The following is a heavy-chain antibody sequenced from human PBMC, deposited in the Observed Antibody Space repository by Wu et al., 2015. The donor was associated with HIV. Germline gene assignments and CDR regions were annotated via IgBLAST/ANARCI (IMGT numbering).Heavy chain of an antibody. Sequence: QAQLVQFGDEVKKPGSSVKVTCKASGDGFTSYAVSWVRQAPGQGLEWMGGINPLFGTTKHVQRFQDRVTFSTDESKRTVYMELSSLRNEDTAVYYCARNTASVATSLYSLGVWGQGTTVTVSS. CDR1: GDGFTSYA. D-gene: IGHD6-19*01. V-gene: IGHV1-69*05. CDR3: ARNTASVATSLYSLGV. J-gene: IGHJ6*02. CDR2: INPLFGTT.